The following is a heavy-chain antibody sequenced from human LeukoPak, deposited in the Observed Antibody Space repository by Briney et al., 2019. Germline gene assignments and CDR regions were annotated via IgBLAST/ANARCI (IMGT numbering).Heavy chain of an antibody. CDR3: APERYCSGGSCYSGLEGRHGFDP. CDR1: GGIFSSYA. D-gene: IGHD2-15*01. Sequence: GASVKVSCKASGGIFSSYAISWVRQAPGQGLEWMGRIIPIFGTANYAQKFQGRVTITTDESTSTAYMELSGLRSEDTAVYYCAPERYCSGGSCYSGLEGRHGFDPWGQGTLVTVSS. J-gene: IGHJ5*02. V-gene: IGHV1-69*05. CDR2: IIPIFGTA.